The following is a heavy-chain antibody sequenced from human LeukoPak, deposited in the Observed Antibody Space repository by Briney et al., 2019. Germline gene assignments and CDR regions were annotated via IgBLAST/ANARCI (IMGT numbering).Heavy chain of an antibody. D-gene: IGHD3-3*01. Sequence: GGSLRLSCAASGFTFSSYGMHWVRQAPGKGLEWVAIIWYDGSNKYCADSVKGRFTISIDNYKNTLYLQVNSLRAEDTAVYYCARDGSFWRGYPYYFDYWGQGTLVTVSS. CDR2: IWYDGSNK. CDR3: ARDGSFWRGYPYYFDY. V-gene: IGHV3-33*01. J-gene: IGHJ4*02. CDR1: GFTFSSYG.